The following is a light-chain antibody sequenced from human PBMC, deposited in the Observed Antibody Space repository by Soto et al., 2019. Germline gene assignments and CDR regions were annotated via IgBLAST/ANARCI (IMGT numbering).Light chain of an antibody. Sequence: QSALTQPASVSGSPGQSITISCTGTSSDVGGYNCVSWYQQPPGKAPTLMIYEVNNRPSGVSNRFSGSKSGNTASLTISGLHTEDEADYYCSSYTTTNTVVFGGGTKVTVL. CDR2: EVN. CDR3: SSYTTTNTVV. V-gene: IGLV2-14*01. CDR1: SSDVGGYNC. J-gene: IGLJ2*01.